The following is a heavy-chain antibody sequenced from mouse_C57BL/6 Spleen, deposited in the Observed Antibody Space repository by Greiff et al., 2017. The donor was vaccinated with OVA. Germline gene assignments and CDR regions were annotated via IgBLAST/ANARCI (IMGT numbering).Heavy chain of an antibody. D-gene: IGHD2-4*01. Sequence: VQVVESGAELVMPGASVKLSCKASGYTFTSYWMHWVKQRPGQGLEWIGEIDPSDSYTNYNQKFKGKSTLTVDKSSSTAYMQLSSLTSEDSAVYYCARFRDYGGAWFAYWGQGTLVTVSA. J-gene: IGHJ3*01. CDR2: IDPSDSYT. CDR1: GYTFTSYW. CDR3: ARFRDYGGAWFAY. V-gene: IGHV1-69*01.